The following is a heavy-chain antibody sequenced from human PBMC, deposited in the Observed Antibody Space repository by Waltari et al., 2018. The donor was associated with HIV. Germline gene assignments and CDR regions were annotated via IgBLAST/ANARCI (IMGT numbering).Heavy chain of an antibody. J-gene: IGHJ5*02. Sequence: QVQLQESGPGLVKPSQTLSLTCPVSGGPISSGSYYWNWIRQSAGKGLEWIGRIYTTGSTNSNPSLKGRVRISLDTSRNRFSLKLSSVTAADTAVYYCARVSDHDILTGPFDPWGQGTLVTVSS. CDR2: IYTTGST. CDR1: GGPISSGSYY. CDR3: ARVSDHDILTGPFDP. D-gene: IGHD3-9*01. V-gene: IGHV4-61*02.